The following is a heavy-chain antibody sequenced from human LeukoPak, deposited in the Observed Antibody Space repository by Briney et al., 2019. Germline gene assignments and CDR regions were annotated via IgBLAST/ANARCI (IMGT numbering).Heavy chain of an antibody. CDR3: ARGRLQRVVPAATNWFDP. J-gene: IGHJ5*02. D-gene: IGHD2-2*01. V-gene: IGHV4-30-2*01. CDR2: IYHSGST. CDR1: GGSISSGGYS. Sequence: SETLSLTCAVSGGSISSGGYSWSWIRQPPGKGLGWIGYIYHSGSTYYNPSLKSRVTISVDRSKNQFSLKLSSVTAADTAVYYCARGRLQRVVPAATNWFDPWGQGTLVTVSS.